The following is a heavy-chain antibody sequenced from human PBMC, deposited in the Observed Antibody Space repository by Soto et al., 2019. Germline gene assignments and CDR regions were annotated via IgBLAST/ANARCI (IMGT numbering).Heavy chain of an antibody. CDR3: ARDRAGGAFDI. D-gene: IGHD1-26*01. J-gene: IGHJ3*02. V-gene: IGHV3-48*02. Sequence: EVQLVESGGGLVQPGGSLRLSCATSGFTFSSYAFNWVRQAPGKGLEWLSFISSSSTIIYYADSVKGRFTISRDSAKDSLYLQMNSLRDEDTAVYSCARDRAGGAFDIWGQGTVFTVSS. CDR1: GFTFSSYA. CDR2: ISSSSTII.